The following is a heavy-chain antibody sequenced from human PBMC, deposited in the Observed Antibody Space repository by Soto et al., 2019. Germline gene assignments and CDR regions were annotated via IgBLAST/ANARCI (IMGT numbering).Heavy chain of an antibody. Sequence: SETLSLTCSVSGYSVTSSDYYWAWIRQPPGKGLEWIGSMFYSGLTYYNPSLKSRVTLPVDTSKNQFSLKLSSVTAADTAVYYCARLGRGGSGWYLSWFDPWGQGTLVTVSS. CDR2: MFYSGLT. D-gene: IGHD6-19*01. V-gene: IGHV4-39*07. CDR1: GYSVTSSDYY. CDR3: ARLGRGGSGWYLSWFDP. J-gene: IGHJ5*02.